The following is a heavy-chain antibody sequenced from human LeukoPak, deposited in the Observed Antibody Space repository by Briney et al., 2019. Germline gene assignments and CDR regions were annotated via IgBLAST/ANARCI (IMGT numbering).Heavy chain of an antibody. J-gene: IGHJ4*02. V-gene: IGHV3-23*01. CDR3: AKDRRAGSYDY. CDR2: ISGSGGST. D-gene: IGHD3-10*01. Sequence: GGSLRLSCAASGFTFSNAWMSWVRQAPGKGLEWVSAISGSGGSTYYADSVKGRFTISRDNSKNTLYLQMNSLRAEDTAVYYCAKDRRAGSYDYWGQGTLVTVSS. CDR1: GFTFSNAW.